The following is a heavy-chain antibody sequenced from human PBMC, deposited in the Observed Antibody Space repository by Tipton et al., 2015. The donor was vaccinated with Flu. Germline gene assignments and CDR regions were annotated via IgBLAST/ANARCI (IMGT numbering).Heavy chain of an antibody. CDR1: GHSISSDYY. J-gene: IGHJ5*02. CDR2: IYYSGST. V-gene: IGHV4-38-2*02. D-gene: IGHD2-21*02. Sequence: TLSLTCTISGHSISSDYYWGWIRQPPGKGLQWIGSIYYSGSTYYNPSLKSRVTISVDTSKNQFSLKLSSVTAADTAVYYCARHDPQGGDPNWFDPWGQGTLVTVSS. CDR3: ARHDPQGGDPNWFDP.